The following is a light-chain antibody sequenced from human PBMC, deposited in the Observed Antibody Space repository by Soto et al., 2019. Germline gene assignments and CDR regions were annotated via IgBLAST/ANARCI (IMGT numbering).Light chain of an antibody. Sequence: DIQMTQSPSSVSASVGDRVTITCRASQGISSWLAWYQQKPGKAPKLLIYGASSLQSGVPSRFSSRGPGTEFTLTIHSLQPEDVATYCCHQPHSFPWTFRQGTKEEI. CDR1: QGISSW. CDR2: GAS. J-gene: IGKJ1*01. V-gene: IGKV1-12*02. CDR3: HQPHSFPWT.